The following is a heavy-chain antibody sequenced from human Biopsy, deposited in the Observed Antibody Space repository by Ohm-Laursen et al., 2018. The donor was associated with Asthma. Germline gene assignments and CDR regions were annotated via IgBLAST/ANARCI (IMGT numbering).Heavy chain of an antibody. D-gene: IGHD3-16*01. J-gene: IGHJ4*02. CDR2: IYYIGST. V-gene: IGHV4-30-4*01. CDR1: GGSISSGAYY. CDR3: ARRGGVRRYFDY. Sequence: SETLSLTCTVSGGSISSGAYYWSWVRQPPGKGLEWIGYIYYIGSTYYNPSLKSQVAISLDTPKNQFSLKLSSVTAADTAVYFCARRGGVRRYFDYWGQGTLVTVSS.